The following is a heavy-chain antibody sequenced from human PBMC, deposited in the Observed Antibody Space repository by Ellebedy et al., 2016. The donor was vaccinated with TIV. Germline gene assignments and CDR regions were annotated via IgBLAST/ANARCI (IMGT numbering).Heavy chain of an antibody. J-gene: IGHJ4*02. V-gene: IGHV3-48*01. CDR2: ISSSTTAI. CDR1: GFILSDFG. CDR3: TKDEDRGTAAD. D-gene: IGHD3-22*01. Sequence: GESLKISCAVSGFILSDFGMNWVRQAPGKGLEWVSYISSSTTAIYYADSVKGRFTISRDSAKNSLYLQMNSLKAEDTAMYYCTKDEDRGTAADWGQGTLVTVSS.